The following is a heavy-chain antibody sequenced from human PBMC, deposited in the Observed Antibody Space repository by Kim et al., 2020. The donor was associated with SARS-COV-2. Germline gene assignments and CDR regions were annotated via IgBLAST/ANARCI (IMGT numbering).Heavy chain of an antibody. J-gene: IGHJ4*02. CDR3: GDGDPQFHWYGELF. CDR1: GFTFSSYT. V-gene: IGHV3-30*04. CDR2: IAFDGSTK. D-gene: IGHD3-10*01. Sequence: GGSLRLSCSPSGFTFSSYTMHWVRQAPGKGLEWVSVIAFDGSTKYYAYSVKGRFTITSDNNKNRLHLQMSSLRTEDTAMYYCGDGDPQFHWYGELFWGQGTLVTVSS.